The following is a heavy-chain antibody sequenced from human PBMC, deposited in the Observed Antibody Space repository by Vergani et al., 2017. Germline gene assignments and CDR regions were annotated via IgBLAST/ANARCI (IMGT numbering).Heavy chain of an antibody. Sequence: EVQLVESGGGLVKPGGSLRLSCAASEFTFSSYSMNWVRQAPGKGLEWVSSISSSSSYIYYADSVKGRFTISRDNAKNSLYLQMNSLRAEDTAVYYCARDDRYCSSTSCYNYYYYGMDVWGQGTTVTVSS. CDR3: ARDDRYCSSTSCYNYYYYGMDV. V-gene: IGHV3-21*01. J-gene: IGHJ6*02. CDR2: ISSSSSYI. CDR1: EFTFSSYS. D-gene: IGHD2-2*02.